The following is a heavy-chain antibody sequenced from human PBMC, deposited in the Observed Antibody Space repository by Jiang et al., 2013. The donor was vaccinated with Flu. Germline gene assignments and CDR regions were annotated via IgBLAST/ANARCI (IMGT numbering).Heavy chain of an antibody. Sequence: QLLESGGVVVQPGGSLRLSCAASGFTFDDYTMHWVRQAPGKGLEWVSLISWDGGSTYYADSVKGRFTISRDNSKNSLYLQMNSLRTEDTALYYCAKDQSSSSWYPLYYYGMDVWGQGTTVTVSS. CDR3: AKDQSSSSWYPLYYYGMDV. D-gene: IGHD6-13*01. CDR1: GFTFDDYT. CDR2: ISWDGGST. J-gene: IGHJ6*02. V-gene: IGHV3-43*01.